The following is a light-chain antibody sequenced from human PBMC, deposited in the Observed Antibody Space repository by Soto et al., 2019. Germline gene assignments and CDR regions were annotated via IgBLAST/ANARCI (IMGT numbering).Light chain of an antibody. J-gene: IGKJ1*01. V-gene: IGKV3-15*01. CDR2: GAS. CDR3: QQYNNWPRT. CDR1: QSVSSN. Sequence: EIVMTPTRSTLSVSREERTTLSCRASQSVSSNLAWYQQKPGQAPRLLIYGASTRATGIPARFSGSGSGTEFTLTISSLQSEDSAVYYCQQYNNWPRTFGQGTKVDIK.